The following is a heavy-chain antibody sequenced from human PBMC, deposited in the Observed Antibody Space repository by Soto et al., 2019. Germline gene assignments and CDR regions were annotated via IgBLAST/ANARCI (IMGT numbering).Heavy chain of an antibody. Sequence: EVQLVESGGGLDQPGGSLRLCCAASGFTFSGSWMHWVRHVTGKGLVWGSRVNSDGSSTDYADSVKGRLTISGDNTKNMLYLQMIRIRAEDTAVYYCVRWGTVLVPPTERGGYWGHGTLVTVTS. J-gene: IGHJ4*01. D-gene: IGHD5-18*01. CDR1: GFTFSGSW. CDR3: VRWGTVLVPPTERGGY. V-gene: IGHV3-74*01. CDR2: VNSDGSST.